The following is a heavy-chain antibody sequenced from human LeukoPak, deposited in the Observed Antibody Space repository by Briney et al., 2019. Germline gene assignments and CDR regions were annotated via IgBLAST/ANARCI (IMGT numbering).Heavy chain of an antibody. CDR1: GGSISSYY. V-gene: IGHV4-59*01. Sequence: SETLSPTCTVSGGSISSYYWSWIRQPPGKGLEWIGYIYYSGSTNYNPSLQSRVTISVDTSKNQFSLKLSSVTAADTAVYYCARVQLNDGSWYGGAYYGMDVWGQGTTVTVSS. CDR3: ARVQLNDGSWYGGAYYGMDV. D-gene: IGHD6-13*01. J-gene: IGHJ6*02. CDR2: IYYSGST.